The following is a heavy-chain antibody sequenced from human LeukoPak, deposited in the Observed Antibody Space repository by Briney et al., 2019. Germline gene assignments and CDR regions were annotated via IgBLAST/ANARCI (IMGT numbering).Heavy chain of an antibody. CDR2: IDSDATST. CDR1: GFTFRDYW. CDR3: ARESYYGLGSYSY. Sequence: PGGSLRLSCAASGFTFRDYWMHWVRQAPGKGLMWVSHIDSDATSTYYTDSVKGRFTISRDNARSTVCLQMNSLRAEDTAIYYCARESYYGLGSYSYWGQGTLVTVSS. J-gene: IGHJ4*02. D-gene: IGHD3-10*01. V-gene: IGHV3-74*01.